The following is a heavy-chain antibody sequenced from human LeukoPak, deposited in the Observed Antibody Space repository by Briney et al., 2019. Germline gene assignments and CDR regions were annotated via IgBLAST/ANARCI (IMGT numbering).Heavy chain of an antibody. J-gene: IGHJ4*02. CDR2: ISGSGGST. CDR3: AKDRGSSPSFDY. CDR1: GFTFSSYA. V-gene: IGHV3-23*01. D-gene: IGHD3-10*01. Sequence: PGGSLSLSCGGSGFTFSSYAMSWVRQAPGKGLEWVSAISGSGGSTYYADSVKGRFTISRDNSKNTLYLQMNSLRAEDTAVYYCAKDRGSSPSFDYWRQGTLHTVSS.